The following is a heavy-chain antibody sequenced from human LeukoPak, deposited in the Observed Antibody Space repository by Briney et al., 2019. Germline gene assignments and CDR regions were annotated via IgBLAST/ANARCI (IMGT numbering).Heavy chain of an antibody. CDR2: IYHSGST. CDR1: GGSISSYY. J-gene: IGHJ4*02. D-gene: IGHD4-23*01. V-gene: IGHV4-4*09. CDR3: ATLTTVVTAYYFDY. Sequence: SETLSLICTVSGGSISSYYWSWIRQPPGKGLEWIGYIYHSGSTDYNPSIKSRVTISVDTSKSQFSLKLTSVTAADTAVYYCATLTTVVTAYYFDYWGQGTLVTVSS.